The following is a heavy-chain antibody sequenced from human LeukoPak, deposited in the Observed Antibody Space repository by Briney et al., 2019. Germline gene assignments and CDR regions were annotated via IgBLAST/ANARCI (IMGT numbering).Heavy chain of an antibody. CDR2: IYYSGST. CDR3: ARDRGGTAYYDFWSGYRYFDY. D-gene: IGHD3-3*01. V-gene: IGHV4-30-4*08. Sequence: SETLSLTCTVSGGSISSGDYYWSWIRQPPGKGLEWIGYIYYSGSTYYNPSLKSRVTISVDTSKNQFSLKLSSVTAADTAVYYCARDRGGTAYYDFWSGYRYFDYWGQGTLVTVSS. J-gene: IGHJ4*02. CDR1: GGSISSGDYY.